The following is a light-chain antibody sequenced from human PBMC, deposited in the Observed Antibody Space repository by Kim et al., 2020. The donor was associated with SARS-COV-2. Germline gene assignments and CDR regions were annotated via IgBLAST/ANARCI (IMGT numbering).Light chain of an antibody. Sequence: CASVGDRVTITCRASQRISSYLNWYQQKPGTAPNLLIYAASSLQSGVPSRFSGSGSGTDFTLTISSLQPEDFATYYCQQSYNTPYTFGQGTKLEI. CDR3: QQSYNTPYT. CDR2: AAS. J-gene: IGKJ2*01. V-gene: IGKV1-39*01. CDR1: QRISSY.